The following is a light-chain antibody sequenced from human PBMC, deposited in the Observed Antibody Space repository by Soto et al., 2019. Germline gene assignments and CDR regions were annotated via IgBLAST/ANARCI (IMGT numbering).Light chain of an antibody. CDR2: AAS. J-gene: IGKJ1*01. Sequence: DIQMTQSPSSLSASVGDRLTITCRTSQGIGTFLNWYRQTPGKAPELLIYAASTLQSGVPSRFSGSGSATDFTLTISSLQAEDVAVYYCQQYYNTPRTFGQGTKVDIK. CDR3: QQYYNTPRT. CDR1: QGIGTF. V-gene: IGKV1-39*01.